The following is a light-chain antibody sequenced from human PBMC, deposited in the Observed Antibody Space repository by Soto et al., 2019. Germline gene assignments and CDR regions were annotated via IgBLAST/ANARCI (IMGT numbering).Light chain of an antibody. CDR1: QSISSW. CDR2: DAS. J-gene: IGKJ1*01. Sequence: DIQMTQSPSTLSASVGDRVTITCRASQSISSWLAWYQQKPGKAPKLLIYDASSLESGVPSRFSGSGSGTEFTLTISGLQPDDFATYYCQQYNSYSAFGQGTKGDIK. V-gene: IGKV1-5*01. CDR3: QQYNSYSA.